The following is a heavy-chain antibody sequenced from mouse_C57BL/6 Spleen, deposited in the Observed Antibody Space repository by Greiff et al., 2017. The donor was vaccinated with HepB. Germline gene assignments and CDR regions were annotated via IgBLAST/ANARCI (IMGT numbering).Heavy chain of an antibody. CDR3: ARDTTVVATFDY. CDR1: GYTFTSYW. D-gene: IGHD1-1*01. Sequence: VQLQQPGAELVRPGTSVKLSCKASGYTFTSYWMHWVKQRPGQGLEWIGVIDPSDSYTNYNQKFKGKATLTVDTSSSTAYMQLSSLTSEDSAVYYCARDTTVVATFDYWGQGTTLTVSS. V-gene: IGHV1-59*01. CDR2: IDPSDSYT. J-gene: IGHJ2*01.